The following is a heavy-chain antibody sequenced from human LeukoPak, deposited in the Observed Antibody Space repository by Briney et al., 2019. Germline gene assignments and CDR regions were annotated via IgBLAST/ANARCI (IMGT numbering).Heavy chain of an antibody. CDR1: GFTFSSYG. Sequence: PGGSLRLSCAASGFTFSSYGMHWVRQAPDKGLEWVAVISYDGSNKYYADSVKGRFTISRDNSKNTLYLQMNSLRAEDTAVYYCANLLRWEPYWGQGTLVTVSS. CDR3: ANLLRWEPY. D-gene: IGHD4-23*01. CDR2: ISYDGSNK. J-gene: IGHJ4*02. V-gene: IGHV3-30*18.